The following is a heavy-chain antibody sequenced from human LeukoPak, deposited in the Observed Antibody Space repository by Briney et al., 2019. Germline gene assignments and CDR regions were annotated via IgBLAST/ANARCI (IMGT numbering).Heavy chain of an antibody. J-gene: IGHJ6*03. V-gene: IGHV3-33*05. D-gene: IGHD6-19*01. CDR1: RFTFSSYG. CDR2: ISYDGSNK. CDR3: TREGSSGWYIYYYMDV. Sequence: GGSLRLSCAASRFTFSSYGMHWVRQAPGKGLEWVAVISYDGSNKYYADSVKGRFTISRDNAKNSLYLQMNSLRAEDTAVYYCTREGSSGWYIYYYMDVWGKGTTVTVSS.